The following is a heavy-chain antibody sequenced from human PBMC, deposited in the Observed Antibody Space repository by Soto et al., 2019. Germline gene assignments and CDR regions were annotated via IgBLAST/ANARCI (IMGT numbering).Heavy chain of an antibody. CDR2: IKTKTEGATT. D-gene: IGHD1-26*01. Sequence: GGSLRLSCAASGFSFTNAWMNWVRQAPGKGLEWVGRIKTKTEGATTEYAAPMKGRFTILRDDSKNTLHLEMNSLKTEDTAVYYCAGVATTAYNSLYSYYGLDVWGQGTTVTV. V-gene: IGHV3-15*07. J-gene: IGHJ6*02. CDR3: AGVATTAYNSLYSYYGLDV. CDR1: GFSFTNAW.